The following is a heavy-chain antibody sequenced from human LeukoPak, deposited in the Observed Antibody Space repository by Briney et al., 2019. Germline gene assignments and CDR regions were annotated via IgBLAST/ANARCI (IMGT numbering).Heavy chain of an antibody. CDR2: IYYSGST. CDR3: ARHEDDYGDTRWYFDL. D-gene: IGHD4-17*01. Sequence: SETLSLICTVSGGSISSYYWSWIRQPPGKGLEWIGYIYYSGSTNYNPSLKSRVTILVDTSKNQFSLKLSSVTAADTAVYYCARHEDDYGDTRWYFDLWGRGTLVTVSS. CDR1: GGSISSYY. V-gene: IGHV4-59*08. J-gene: IGHJ2*01.